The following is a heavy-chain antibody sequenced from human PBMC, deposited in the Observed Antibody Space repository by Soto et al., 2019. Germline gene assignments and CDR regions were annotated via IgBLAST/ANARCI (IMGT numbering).Heavy chain of an antibody. CDR3: AKVSSEYSGYDDYFDY. CDR2: ISYDGSNK. J-gene: IGHJ4*02. V-gene: IGHV3-30*18. CDR1: GFTFSSYG. D-gene: IGHD5-12*01. Sequence: GGSLRLSCAASGFTFSSYGMHWVRQAPGKGLEWVAVISYDGSNKYYADSVKGRFTISRDNSKNTLYLQMNSLRAEDTAVYYCAKVSSEYSGYDDYFDYWGQGTLVTVSS.